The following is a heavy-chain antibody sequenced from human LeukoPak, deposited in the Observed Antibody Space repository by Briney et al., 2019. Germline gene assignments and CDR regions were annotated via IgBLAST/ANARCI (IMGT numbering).Heavy chain of an antibody. D-gene: IGHD4-17*01. Sequence: GASVKVSCKASGYTFTSYDINWVRQATGQGLEWMGWMNPNSGNTGYAQKLQGRVTMTRNTSISTAYMELSGLRSEDTAVYYCARDYPSYGDYLYYYYYMDVWGKGTTVTVSS. CDR3: ARDYPSYGDYLYYYYYMDV. V-gene: IGHV1-8*01. J-gene: IGHJ6*03. CDR1: GYTFTSYD. CDR2: MNPNSGNT.